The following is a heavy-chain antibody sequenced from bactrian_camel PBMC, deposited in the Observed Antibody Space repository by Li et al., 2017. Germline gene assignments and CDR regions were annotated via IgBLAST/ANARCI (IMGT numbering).Heavy chain of an antibody. Sequence: HVQLVESGRDSVQAGGSLRLSCVASGRIYKDCLGWFRQAPGGERDMVSTISARGIIKYDNSAKGRFTISRNMPKNSEHTLYLQMANLRSDDTAMYYCAASCTQYVSFWGAGTQVTVS. CDR1: GRIYKDC. D-gene: IGHD6*01. CDR3: AASCTQYVSF. J-gene: IGHJ4*01. V-gene: IGHV3S53*01. CDR2: ISARGII.